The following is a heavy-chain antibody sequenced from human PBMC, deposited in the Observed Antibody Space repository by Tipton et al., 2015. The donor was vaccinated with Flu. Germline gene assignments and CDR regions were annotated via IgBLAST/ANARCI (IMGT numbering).Heavy chain of an antibody. CDR2: ISHSATT. Sequence: TLSLTCAVSGYSISSGSFWAWIRQPPGEGLEWIGCISHSATTYYTPSLRSRVSISSDTSRNQFSLRLSSVTAADTAVYFCATRRDAVSPFYWGQGTLVTVSS. CDR1: GYSISSGSF. CDR3: ATRRDAVSPFY. V-gene: IGHV4-38-2*01. J-gene: IGHJ4*02. D-gene: IGHD5-24*01.